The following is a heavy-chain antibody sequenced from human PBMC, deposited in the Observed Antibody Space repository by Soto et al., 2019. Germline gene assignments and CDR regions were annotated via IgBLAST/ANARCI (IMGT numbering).Heavy chain of an antibody. J-gene: IGHJ4*02. CDR1: GGSVSSGSYY. D-gene: IGHD1-1*01. CDR2: IYYSGST. V-gene: IGHV4-61*01. CDR3: ATQLGRELRSFDY. Sequence: QVQLQESGPGLVKPSETLSLTCTVSGGSVSSGSYYWSWIRQPPGKGLEWIGCIYYSGSTNYNPSLKSRVTMSLHTSKNQFSLRLSSVTAADTAVYYCATQLGRELRSFDYWGQGTLVTVSS.